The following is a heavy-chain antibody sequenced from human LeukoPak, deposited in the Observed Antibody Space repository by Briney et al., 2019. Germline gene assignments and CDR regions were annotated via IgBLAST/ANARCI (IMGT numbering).Heavy chain of an antibody. D-gene: IGHD1-20*01. CDR2: IYYSGST. V-gene: IGHV4-39*07. Sequence: SETLSLTCTVSGGSISSSSYYWGWIRQPPGKGLEWIGSIYYSGSTYYNPSLKSRVTISVDTSKNQFSLKLSSVTAADTAVYYCARDTPITSFDYWGQGTLVTVSS. CDR1: GGSISSSSYY. J-gene: IGHJ4*02. CDR3: ARDTPITSFDY.